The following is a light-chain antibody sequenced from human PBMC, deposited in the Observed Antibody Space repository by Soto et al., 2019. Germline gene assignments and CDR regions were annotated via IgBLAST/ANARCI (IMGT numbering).Light chain of an antibody. CDR3: QQYGSSPVT. J-gene: IGKJ3*01. Sequence: EIVLTQSPGTLSLSPGERATLSCRASQSVSSSSLAWYQQKPGQAPRLLIYAASSRATGIPDRFSGSGSGTDFTLTISRLEPEDFAVYYCQQYGSSPVTFGPGTKLDIK. V-gene: IGKV3-20*01. CDR2: AAS. CDR1: QSVSSSS.